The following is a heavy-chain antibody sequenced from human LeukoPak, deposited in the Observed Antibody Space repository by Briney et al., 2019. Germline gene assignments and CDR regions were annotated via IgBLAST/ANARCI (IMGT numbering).Heavy chain of an antibody. CDR1: GFTVSSNY. CDR3: ARGHRSSTSWSYFDY. V-gene: IGHV3-66*02. CDR2: IYSGGST. Sequence: QSGGSLRLSCAASGFTVSSNYMSWVRQAPGKGLEWVSVIYSGGSTYYADSVKGRFTISRDSSKNTLYLQMNSLRAEDTALYYCARGHRSSTSWSYFDYWGQGTLVTVSS. J-gene: IGHJ4*02. D-gene: IGHD2-2*01.